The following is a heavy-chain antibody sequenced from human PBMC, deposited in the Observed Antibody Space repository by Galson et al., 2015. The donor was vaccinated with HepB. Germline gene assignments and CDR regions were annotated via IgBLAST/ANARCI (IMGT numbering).Heavy chain of an antibody. CDR3: ANEDCYDSTGFKCFDS. V-gene: IGHV3-23*01. Sequence: SLRLSCAASGFTFSSYAMTWVRQAPGRGLEWVSGISGGGGSTSYADSVRGRFTISRDNSKNSLYLQMNSLRVEDTAVYYCANEDCYDSTGFKCFDSWGPGTLVTVSS. J-gene: IGHJ4*02. CDR2: ISGGGGST. CDR1: GFTFSSYA. D-gene: IGHD3-22*01.